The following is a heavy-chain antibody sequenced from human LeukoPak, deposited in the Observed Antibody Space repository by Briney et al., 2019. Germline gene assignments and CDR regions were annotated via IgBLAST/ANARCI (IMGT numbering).Heavy chain of an antibody. D-gene: IGHD2-21*02. V-gene: IGHV3-30*02. Sequence: PGGSLRLSCAASGFTFSSYGIHWVRQAPGKGLEWVALIRYDGNDKYYADSVKGRFTISRDNSKNTLYLQMNSLRAEDTAVYYCAKVRERFVVVTAIGADYWGQGTLVTVSS. CDR2: IRYDGNDK. J-gene: IGHJ4*02. CDR1: GFTFSSYG. CDR3: AKVRERFVVVTAIGADY.